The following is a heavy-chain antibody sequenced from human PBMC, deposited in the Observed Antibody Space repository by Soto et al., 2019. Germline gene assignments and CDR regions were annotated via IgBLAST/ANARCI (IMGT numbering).Heavy chain of an antibody. D-gene: IGHD3-9*01. CDR1: GYNFANYW. Sequence: ELQLVQSGAEVKKPGESLKISCKGSGYNFANYWIGWVRQMPGKCLEWMGIIYPGNSDTRYSPSLQGKVPIAADTSNSTAYLEWSSLKASDTAIYYCARHVYYDVLKKNYWGQGTLVTVSS. J-gene: IGHJ4*02. V-gene: IGHV5-51*01. CDR2: IYPGNSDT. CDR3: ARHVYYDVLKKNY.